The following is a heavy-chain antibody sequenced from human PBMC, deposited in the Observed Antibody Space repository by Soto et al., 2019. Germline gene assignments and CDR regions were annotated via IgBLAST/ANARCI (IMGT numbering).Heavy chain of an antibody. CDR2: ISSSGGFI. CDR3: ARNNDFDY. D-gene: IGHD1-1*01. J-gene: IGHJ4*02. CDR1: GFPFTSYS. V-gene: IGHV3-21*01. Sequence: GGSLRLSCAASGFPFTSYSINWVRLAPGKGLEWVSSISSSGGFIFYADSVKGRFTISRDDASNAVYLKMNSLRAEDTAVYYCARNNDFDYWGQGTLVTVSS.